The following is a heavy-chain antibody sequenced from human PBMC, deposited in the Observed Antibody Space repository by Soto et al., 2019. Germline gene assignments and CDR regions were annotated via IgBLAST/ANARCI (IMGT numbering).Heavy chain of an antibody. V-gene: IGHV3-23*01. Sequence: GESLKISCAASGFTFSSYAMSWVRQAPGKGLEWVSAISGSGGSTYYADSVKGRFTISRDNSKNTLYLQMNSLRAEDTAVYYCAKGRRITFGGVIDYWGQGTLVTVSS. J-gene: IGHJ4*02. CDR1: GFTFSSYA. CDR2: ISGSGGST. CDR3: AKGRRITFGGVIDY. D-gene: IGHD3-16*02.